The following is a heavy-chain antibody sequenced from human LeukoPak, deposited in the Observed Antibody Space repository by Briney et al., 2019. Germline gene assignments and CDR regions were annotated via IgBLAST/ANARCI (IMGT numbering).Heavy chain of an antibody. CDR3: ARVGALYYFDN. CDR2: IYSCGST. Sequence: GVSLRLSCAASGFTVSSNYMSWVRQAPGKGLEWVSVIYSCGSTYHADSVKGRFNISRDNSKTTLYLKMNRLRAEDTAVYYCARVGALYYFDNWGQGTLVIVSS. V-gene: IGHV3-66*01. J-gene: IGHJ4*02. CDR1: GFTVSSNY. D-gene: IGHD1-26*01.